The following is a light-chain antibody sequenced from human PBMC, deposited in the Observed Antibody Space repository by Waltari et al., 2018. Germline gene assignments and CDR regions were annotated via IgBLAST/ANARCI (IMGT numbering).Light chain of an antibody. Sequence: EVVMTQSPATLPMSPGERATPSCRASKSVSNNLAWYQQKPGQAPRLLIYAASPRATGIPARFSGSGSGTEFSLTISSLQSEDFAVYYCQQHIDWPRTFGQGTKVEV. V-gene: IGKV3-15*01. CDR3: QQHIDWPRT. CDR2: AAS. J-gene: IGKJ1*01. CDR1: KSVSNN.